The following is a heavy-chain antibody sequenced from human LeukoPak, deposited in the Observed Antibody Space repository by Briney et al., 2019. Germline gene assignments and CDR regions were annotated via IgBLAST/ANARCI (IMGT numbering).Heavy chain of an antibody. D-gene: IGHD4-17*01. CDR3: ARVGIYGDLFDY. CDR2: IYYSGST. Sequence: SETLSLTCTVSGGSISSYYWSWIRQPPGKGLEWIGYIYYSGSTNYNTSLKSRVTISVDTSKNQFSLKLSSVTAADTAVYYCARVGIYGDLFDYWGQGTLVTVSS. J-gene: IGHJ4*02. CDR1: GGSISSYY. V-gene: IGHV4-59*01.